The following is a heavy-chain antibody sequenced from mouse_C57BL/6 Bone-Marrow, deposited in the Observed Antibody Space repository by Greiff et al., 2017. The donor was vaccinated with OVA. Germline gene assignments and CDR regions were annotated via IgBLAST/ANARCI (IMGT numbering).Heavy chain of an antibody. D-gene: IGHD2-1*01. V-gene: IGHV5-6*01. CDR1: GFTFSSYG. CDR3: ARGVYYGNYWYFDV. CDR2: ISSGGSYT. J-gene: IGHJ1*03. Sequence: DVHLVESGGDLVKPGGSLKLSCAASGFTFSSYGMSWVRQTPDKRLEWVATISSGGSYTYYPDSVKGRFTISRDNAKNTLYLQMSSLKSEDTAMYYCARGVYYGNYWYFDVWGTGTTVTVSS.